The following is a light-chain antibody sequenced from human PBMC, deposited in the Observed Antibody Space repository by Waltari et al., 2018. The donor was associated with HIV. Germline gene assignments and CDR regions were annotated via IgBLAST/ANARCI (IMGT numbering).Light chain of an antibody. V-gene: IGLV1-47*01. J-gene: IGLJ2*01. CDR1: IYNIRSHY. CDR2: RNN. Sequence: QFVLPQPPAASGSAGQRVDIGCPGSIYNIRSHYVYWYHHLPGTAPKLLIYRNNQRPSGVPDRFSASKSCTSAFLAMSGLRSEDEPDYYCAACDDSTTVVVFGGGTKLTVL. CDR3: AACDDSTTVVV.